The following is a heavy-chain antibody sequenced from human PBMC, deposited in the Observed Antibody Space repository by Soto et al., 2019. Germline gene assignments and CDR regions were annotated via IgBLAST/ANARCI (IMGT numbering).Heavy chain of an antibody. V-gene: IGHV2-5*02. CDR3: AHKGPEDWPLDY. D-gene: IGHD3-9*01. CDR1: GFSLSTSGVG. J-gene: IGHJ4*02. CDR2: IYWDDRK. Sequence: QITLKESGPTLVRPTQTLTLTCAFSGFSLSTSGVGVGWIRQPPGKALEWLAVIYWDDRKHYSPSLRSRLTITKDTSKNLVVLTVTNMDPMDTGTYYCAHKGPEDWPLDYWGQGTLVTVSS.